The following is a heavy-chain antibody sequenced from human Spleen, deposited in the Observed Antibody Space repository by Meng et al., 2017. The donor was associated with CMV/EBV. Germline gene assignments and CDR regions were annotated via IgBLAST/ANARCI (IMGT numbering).Heavy chain of an antibody. J-gene: IGHJ4*02. D-gene: IGHD2-2*01. CDR2: IYPGDSDT. CDR3: ARFENVVVPAAGCIDY. CDR1: GYSFTSYW. V-gene: IGHV5-51*01. Sequence: GESLKISCKGSGYSFTSYWIGWVRQMPGKGLEWMGIIYPGDSDTRYSPSFQGQVTISADKSISTAYLQWSSLKASDTAMYYCARFENVVVPAAGCIDYWGQGTLVTVSS.